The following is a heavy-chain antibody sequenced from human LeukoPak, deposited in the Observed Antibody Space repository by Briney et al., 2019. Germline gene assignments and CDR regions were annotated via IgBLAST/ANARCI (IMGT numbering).Heavy chain of an antibody. Sequence: SETLSLTCTVSGGSISSYYWSWIRQPPGKGLEWIGYIYYSGSTNYNPSLKSRVTISVDTSKNQFSLKLSSVTAADTAVYYCARTQGATRGYYYGMDAWGQGTTVTVSS. CDR1: GGSISSYY. CDR3: ARTQGATRGYYYGMDA. V-gene: IGHV4-59*01. CDR2: IYYSGST. J-gene: IGHJ6*02. D-gene: IGHD1-26*01.